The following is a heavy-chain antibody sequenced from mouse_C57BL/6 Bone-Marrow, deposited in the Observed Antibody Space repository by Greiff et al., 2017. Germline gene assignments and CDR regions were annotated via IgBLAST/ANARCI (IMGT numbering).Heavy chain of an antibody. Sequence: QVQLQQSGAELVKPGASVKISCKASGYAFSSYWMNWVKQRPGKGLEWIGQIYPGDGDTNYNGKFKGKATLTADKSSSTAYMQLSSLTSEDSAVYFCASSTMITRVFAYWGQGTLVTVSA. J-gene: IGHJ3*01. D-gene: IGHD2-4*01. CDR2: IYPGDGDT. CDR3: ASSTMITRVFAY. CDR1: GYAFSSYW. V-gene: IGHV1-80*01.